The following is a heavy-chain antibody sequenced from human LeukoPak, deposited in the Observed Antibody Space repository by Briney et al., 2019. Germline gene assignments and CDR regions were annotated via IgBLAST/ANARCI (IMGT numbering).Heavy chain of an antibody. D-gene: IGHD2-15*01. CDR2: IYYSGST. J-gene: IGHJ4*02. Sequence: SETLSLTCTVSDGSISSSSYYWGWIRQPPGKGLEWIGSIYYSGSTYYNPSLKSRVTISVDTSKNQFSLKLSSVTAADTAVYYCARGAAGGLFDYWGQGTLVTVSS. CDR3: ARGAAGGLFDY. CDR1: DGSISSSSYY. V-gene: IGHV4-39*07.